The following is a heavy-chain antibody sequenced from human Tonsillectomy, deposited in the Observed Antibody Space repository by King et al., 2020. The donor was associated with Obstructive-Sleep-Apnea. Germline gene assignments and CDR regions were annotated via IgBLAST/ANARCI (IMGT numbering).Heavy chain of an antibody. CDR1: GFTFSSYA. D-gene: IGHD3-16*01. CDR3: ARVIGDRLDYYYYYGMDV. Sequence: VQLVESGGGVVQPGRSLRLSCAASGFTFSSYAMHWVRQAPGKGLEWVAVISYDGSNKYYADSVKGRFTISRDNSKNTLYLQMNSLRVEDTAVYYSARVIGDRLDYYYYYGMDVWGQGTTVTVSS. J-gene: IGHJ6*02. CDR2: ISYDGSNK. V-gene: IGHV3-30*04.